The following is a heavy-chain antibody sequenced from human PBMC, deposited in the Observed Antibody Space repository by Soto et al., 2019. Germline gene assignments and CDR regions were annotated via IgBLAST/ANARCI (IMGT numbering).Heavy chain of an antibody. Sequence: EVQVLESGGGLVQPGGSLRLSCAASGFTFSTYAMNWVRQAPGKGLEWVSGISDDGDFTYYADSLKGRFTISRDNSKNTLFLQMSVLRADDTAVYYCAKAMGSGSHTEDHFDYWGEGTLVTVSS. CDR3: AKAMGSGSHTEDHFDY. CDR1: GFTFSTYA. J-gene: IGHJ4*02. D-gene: IGHD3-10*01. V-gene: IGHV3-23*01. CDR2: ISDDGDFT.